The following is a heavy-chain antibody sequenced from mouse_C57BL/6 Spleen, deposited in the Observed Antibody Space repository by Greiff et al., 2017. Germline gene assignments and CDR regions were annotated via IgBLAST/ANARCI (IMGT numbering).Heavy chain of an antibody. V-gene: IGHV2-2*01. CDR2: IWSGGST. Sequence: QVQLQQSGPGLVQPSQSLSITCTVSGFSLTSYGVHWVRQSPGKGLEWLGVIWSGGSTDYNAAFISSLSISKDNSKSQVFFKMNSLQADDTAIYDCAHYCSSYDWYVDVWGTGTTVTVSA. J-gene: IGHJ1*03. CDR1: GFSLTSYG. CDR3: AHYCSSYDWYVDV. D-gene: IGHD1-1*01.